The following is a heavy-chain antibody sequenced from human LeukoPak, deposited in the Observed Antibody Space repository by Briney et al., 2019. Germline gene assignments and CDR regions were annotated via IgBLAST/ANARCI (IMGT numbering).Heavy chain of an antibody. CDR3: AKPHIVVVVAATVDYFDY. V-gene: IGHV3-21*04. CDR2: ISSSSSYI. J-gene: IGHJ4*02. D-gene: IGHD2-15*01. Sequence: GGSLRLSCAASGFTFSSYSMNWVRQAPGKGLEWVSSISSSSSYIYYADSVKGRFTISRDNSKNTLYLQMNSLRAEDTAVYYCAKPHIVVVVAATVDYFDYWGQGTLVTVSS. CDR1: GFTFSSYS.